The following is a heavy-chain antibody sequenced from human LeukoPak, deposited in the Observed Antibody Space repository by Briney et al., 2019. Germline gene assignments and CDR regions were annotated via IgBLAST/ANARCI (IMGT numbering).Heavy chain of an antibody. Sequence: PLETLSLTCTVSGGSISSHYWSWIRQPPGKGLEWIGYIYYSGSTNYNPSLKSRVTISVDTSKNQFSLKLSSVTAADTAVYYCARGGWVAGSYYRYYNYYMDVWGKGTTVTVSS. D-gene: IGHD3-10*01. CDR2: IYYSGST. J-gene: IGHJ6*03. CDR3: ARGGWVAGSYYRYYNYYMDV. CDR1: GGSISSHY. V-gene: IGHV4-59*11.